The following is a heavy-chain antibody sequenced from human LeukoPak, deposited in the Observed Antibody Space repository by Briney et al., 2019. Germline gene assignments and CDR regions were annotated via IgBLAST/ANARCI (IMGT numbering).Heavy chain of an antibody. J-gene: IGHJ4*02. D-gene: IGHD2-15*01. V-gene: IGHV3-74*01. CDR3: ARDKGYSGDC. CDR2: INGDGSST. Sequence: PGGSLRLSCAASGFSIKNYWMHWVRQGPGKGLVWVSQINGDGSSTTYADSVKGRFTISRDDAKNTVYLQMDTLGADDTAVYYCARDKGYSGDCWGQGTLVTVSS. CDR1: GFSIKNYW.